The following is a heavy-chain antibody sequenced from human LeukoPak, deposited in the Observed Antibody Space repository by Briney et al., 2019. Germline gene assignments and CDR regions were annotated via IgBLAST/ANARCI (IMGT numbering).Heavy chain of an antibody. CDR3: ARLKFGNYYDSSGYYYPYYYGMDV. CDR1: GGSFSGYY. Sequence: SETLSLTCAVYGGSFSGYYWSWIRQPPGKGLEWIGEINHSGSTNYNPSLKSRVTISVDTSKNQFSLKLSSVTAADTAVYYCARLKFGNYYDSSGYYYPYYYGMDVWGQGTTVTVSS. V-gene: IGHV4-34*01. J-gene: IGHJ6*02. CDR2: INHSGST. D-gene: IGHD3-22*01.